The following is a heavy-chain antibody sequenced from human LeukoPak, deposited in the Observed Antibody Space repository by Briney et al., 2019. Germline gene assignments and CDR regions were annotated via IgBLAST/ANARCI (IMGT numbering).Heavy chain of an antibody. CDR1: GGSFSGYY. Sequence: SETLSLTCAVYGGSFSGYYWSWIRQPPGKGLEWIGEINHSGSTNYNPSLKSRVTISVDTSKNQFSLKLSPVTAADTAVYYCARAGGEIAAAGTPGDAFDIWGQGTMVTVSS. D-gene: IGHD6-13*01. CDR2: INHSGST. J-gene: IGHJ3*02. V-gene: IGHV4-34*01. CDR3: ARAGGEIAAAGTPGDAFDI.